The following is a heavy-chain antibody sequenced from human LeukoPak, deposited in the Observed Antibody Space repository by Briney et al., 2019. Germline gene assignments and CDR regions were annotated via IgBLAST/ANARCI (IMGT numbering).Heavy chain of an antibody. J-gene: IGHJ3*02. CDR3: AKSNGYGLIDI. CDR2: INHSGST. CDR1: GGSFSGYY. D-gene: IGHD3-22*01. V-gene: IGHV4-34*01. Sequence: SETMSLTCAVYGGSFSGYYWSWIRQPPGKGLEWIGEINHSGSTNYNPSLKSRVTISLDTSRNQFSLKLNSVTAADTAVYYCAKSNGYGLIDIWGQGTMVTVSS.